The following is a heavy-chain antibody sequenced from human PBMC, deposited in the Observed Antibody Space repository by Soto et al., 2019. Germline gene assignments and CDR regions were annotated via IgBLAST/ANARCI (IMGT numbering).Heavy chain of an antibody. J-gene: IGHJ6*02. V-gene: IGHV1-24*01. D-gene: IGHD6-13*01. Sequence: GASVKVSCKVSGDTLTELSMHWVRQAPGKGLEWMGGFDPEDGETIYAQKFQGRVTMTEDKSTDTAYMELSSLRSEDTAVYYCATKAAGTNYYYCMDVWGQGTMVTVSS. CDR2: FDPEDGET. CDR3: ATKAAGTNYYYCMDV. CDR1: GDTLTELS.